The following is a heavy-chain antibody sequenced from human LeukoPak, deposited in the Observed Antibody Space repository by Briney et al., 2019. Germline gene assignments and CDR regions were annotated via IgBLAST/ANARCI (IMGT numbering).Heavy chain of an antibody. Sequence: QPGGSLRLSCAASGFTFSSYEMNWVRQAPGKGLEWVSYISSSGSTIYYADSVKGRFTISRDNAKNSLYLQMNSLRAEDPAVYCCARERGYGGVYFDYWGQGTLVTVSS. D-gene: IGHD3-10*01. CDR2: ISSSGSTI. CDR1: GFTFSSYE. J-gene: IGHJ4*02. V-gene: IGHV3-48*03. CDR3: ARERGYGGVYFDY.